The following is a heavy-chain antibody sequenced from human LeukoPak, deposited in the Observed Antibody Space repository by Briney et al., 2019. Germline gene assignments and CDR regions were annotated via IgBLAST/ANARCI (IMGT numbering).Heavy chain of an antibody. Sequence: SVKVSCKASGGTFSSYAISWVRQAPGQGLEWMGGIIPIFGTANYAQKFQGRVTITTDESTSTAYMELSSLRSEDTAVYYCARVFEYSSGWYGWFDPWGQGTLVTVSS. CDR3: ARVFEYSSGWYGWFDP. CDR2: IIPIFGTA. J-gene: IGHJ5*02. D-gene: IGHD6-19*01. CDR1: GGTFSSYA. V-gene: IGHV1-69*05.